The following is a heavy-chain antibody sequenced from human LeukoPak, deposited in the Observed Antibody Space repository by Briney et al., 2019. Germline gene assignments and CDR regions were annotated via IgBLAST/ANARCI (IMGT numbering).Heavy chain of an antibody. CDR2: ISSSGSTI. V-gene: IGHV3-48*04. D-gene: IGHD3-10*01. Sequence: GGSLRLSCAASGFTFSSYSMNWVRQAPGKGLEWVSYISSSGSTIYYADSVKGQFTISRDNAKNSLYLQMNSLRAEDTAVYYCARGLPRKLLWFGVLSGGFDYWGQGTLVTVSS. J-gene: IGHJ4*02. CDR3: ARGLPRKLLWFGVLSGGFDY. CDR1: GFTFSSYS.